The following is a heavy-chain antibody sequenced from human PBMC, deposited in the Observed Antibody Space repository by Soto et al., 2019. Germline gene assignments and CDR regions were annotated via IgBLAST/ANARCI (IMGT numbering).Heavy chain of an antibody. CDR1: GFTFSSYS. CDR3: ARNGYSSSWYDAFEI. CDR2: ISSSSSTI. Sequence: GGSLRLSCAASGFTFSSYSMNWVRQAPGKGLEWVSYISSSSSTIYYADSVKGRFTISRDNAKNSLYLQMNSLRAEDTAVYYCARNGYSSSWYDAFEIWGHGTMVTVSS. J-gene: IGHJ3*02. V-gene: IGHV3-48*01. D-gene: IGHD6-13*01.